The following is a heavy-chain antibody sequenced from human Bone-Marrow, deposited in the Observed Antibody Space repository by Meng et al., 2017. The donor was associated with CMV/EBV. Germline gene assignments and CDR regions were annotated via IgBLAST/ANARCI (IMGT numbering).Heavy chain of an antibody. Sequence: GGSLRLSCAASRFTFSNYWMSWVRQAPGKGLEWVANIKEDGREKYYVDSVKGRFYISRDNAKNSLYLQMNSLTAEDTAVYFCARMGLLEWLLPYYLDYWGQGTLVTVSS. CDR3: ARMGLLEWLLPYYLDY. CDR2: IKEDGREK. J-gene: IGHJ4*02. V-gene: IGHV3-7*01. D-gene: IGHD3-3*01. CDR1: RFTFSNYW.